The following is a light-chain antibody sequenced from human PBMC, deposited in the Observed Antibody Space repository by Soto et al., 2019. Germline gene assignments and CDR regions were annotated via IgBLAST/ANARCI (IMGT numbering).Light chain of an antibody. V-gene: IGLV2-14*01. J-gene: IGLJ1*01. CDR3: NSQATTGIRV. Sequence: QSVLTQPASVSGSPGQSITISCTEISSDVGGSNHVSWYQHHPGKAPRLIIYEVSYRPSGVSNRFSGSKSGYTASLTISGLQAEDEADYYCNSQATTGIRVFGPCTKVTVL. CDR2: EVS. CDR1: SSDVGGSNH.